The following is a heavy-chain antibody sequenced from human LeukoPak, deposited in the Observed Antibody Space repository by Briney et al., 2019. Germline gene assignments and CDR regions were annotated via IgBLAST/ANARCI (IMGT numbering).Heavy chain of an antibody. CDR3: ARDHNYAFDN. CDR1: GYPFIEYS. CDR2: IGIDSGNT. Sequence: GGSLRLSCTASGYPFIEYSMNWVRQAPGKGLEWISYIGIDSGNTKYADSVRGRFTISADKAKNSLYLQMNSLRVEDTAVYYCARDHNYAFDNWGQGTLVSVAS. J-gene: IGHJ4*02. D-gene: IGHD1-1*01. V-gene: IGHV3-48*01.